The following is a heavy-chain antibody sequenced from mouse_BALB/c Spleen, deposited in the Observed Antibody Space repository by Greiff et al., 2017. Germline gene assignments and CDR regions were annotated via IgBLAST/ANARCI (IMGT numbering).Heavy chain of an antibody. V-gene: IGHV14-3*02. D-gene: IGHD2-3*01. CDR3: ARGLYDDIDV. J-gene: IGHJ1*01. CDR1: GFNIKDTY. Sequence: VQLQQSGAELVKPGASVKLSCTASGFNIKDTYMHWVKQRPEQGLEWIGRIDPANGNTKYDPKFQGEATITADTSSNTAYLQLSSLTSEDTAVYYCARGLYDDIDVWGAGATVTVSS. CDR2: IDPANGNT.